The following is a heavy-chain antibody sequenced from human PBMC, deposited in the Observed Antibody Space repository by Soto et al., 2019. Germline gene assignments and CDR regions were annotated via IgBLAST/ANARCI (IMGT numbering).Heavy chain of an antibody. V-gene: IGHV3-23*01. J-gene: IGHJ4*02. CDR3: AKSSGWFHPFDY. Sequence: EVQLLESGGGLVQPGGSLRLSCAASGFTFSSYALRWGRQAPGKGLEWVSVISGSGGSTYYADSVKGRFTISRDNSKHTLDLQTNSLRADDTAVYYCAKSSGWFHPFDYWGEGTLVTVSS. D-gene: IGHD6-19*01. CDR1: GFTFSSYA. CDR2: ISGSGGST.